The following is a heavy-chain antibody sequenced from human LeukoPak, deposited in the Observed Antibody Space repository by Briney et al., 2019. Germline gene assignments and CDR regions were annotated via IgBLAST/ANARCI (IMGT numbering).Heavy chain of an antibody. CDR2: IYTSGST. J-gene: IGHJ6*03. Sequence: PAETLSLTCTVPGGSISSGSYYWGWIRQPGGKGLEWIERIYTSGSTNYNPSLKSPVTISVDTSKDQFSLKLSSVTAADTAVYYCARVDYGQNYYYYYMDVWGKGTTVTISS. CDR1: GGSISSGSYY. CDR3: ARVDYGQNYYYYYMDV. V-gene: IGHV4-61*02. D-gene: IGHD4/OR15-4a*01.